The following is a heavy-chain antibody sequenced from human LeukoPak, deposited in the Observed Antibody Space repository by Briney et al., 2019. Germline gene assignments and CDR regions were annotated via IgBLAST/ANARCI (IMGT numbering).Heavy chain of an antibody. CDR2: IYYSGST. V-gene: IGHV4-39*01. CDR1: GGSISSSSYY. J-gene: IGHJ3*02. Sequence: PSETLSLTCTVSGGSISSSSYYWGWIRQPPGKGLEWIGSIYYSGSTYYNPSLKSRVTIPVDTSKNQFSLKLSSVTAADTAVYYCARHRDYDILTGQKDDAFDIWGQGTMVTVSP. CDR3: ARHRDYDILTGQKDDAFDI. D-gene: IGHD3-9*01.